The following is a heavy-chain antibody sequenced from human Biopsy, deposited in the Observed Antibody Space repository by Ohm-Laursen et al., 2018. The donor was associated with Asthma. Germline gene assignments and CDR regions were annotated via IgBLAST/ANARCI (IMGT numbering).Heavy chain of an antibody. CDR1: GFAFGNYA. V-gene: IGHV3-30*18. CDR2: ISYDGREK. D-gene: IGHD3-10*01. J-gene: IGHJ6*02. Sequence: SLRLSCAASGFAFGNYAMYWVRQAPGKGPEWVALISYDGREKGYVDSVKGRFTIPRGNFRNTLYVEMSSLRPEDSATYYCAKDRFDGSVTSHYYYYGIDVWGQGTAVTVSS. CDR3: AKDRFDGSVTSHYYYYGIDV.